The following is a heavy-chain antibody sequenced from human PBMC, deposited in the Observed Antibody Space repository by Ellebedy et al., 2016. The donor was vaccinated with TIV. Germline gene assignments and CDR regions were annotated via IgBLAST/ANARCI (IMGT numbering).Heavy chain of an antibody. CDR3: ARIEGP. V-gene: IGHV3-11*06. Sequence: PGGSLRLSCSASGFTFPNYYMSWMRQAPGKGLEWVSSIASTSTYTNYADSVKGRFTISRDDAKNSLYLQMNSLRAEDTAVYYCARIEGPWGQGTQVTVSS. CDR2: IASTSTYT. J-gene: IGHJ5*02. CDR1: GFTFPNYY.